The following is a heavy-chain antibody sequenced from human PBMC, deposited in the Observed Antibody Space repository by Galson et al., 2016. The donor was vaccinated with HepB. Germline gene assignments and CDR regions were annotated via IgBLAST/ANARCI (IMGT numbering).Heavy chain of an antibody. D-gene: IGHD6-13*01. CDR1: EFTFSTYG. Sequence: SLRLSCAASEFTFSTYGMHWVRQAPGKGLEWVALIWHDGSNKYYADSVKSRFTISRDNPKNTLYLQMNSLKVEDTAVYYCAREMHVAAAAAFDFWGRGTLVTVSS. V-gene: IGHV3-33*01. CDR2: IWHDGSNK. J-gene: IGHJ4*02. CDR3: AREMHVAAAAAFDF.